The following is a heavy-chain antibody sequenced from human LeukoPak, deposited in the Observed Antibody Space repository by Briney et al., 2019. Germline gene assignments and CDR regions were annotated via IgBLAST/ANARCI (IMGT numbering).Heavy chain of an antibody. V-gene: IGHV1-2*02. CDR1: GYTFTGYY. Sequence: ASVKVSCKASGYTFTGYYMHWVRQAPGQGLEWMGWINPNSGGTNYAQKFQGRVTMTRDTSISTAYMELSRLRSDDTAVYYCAKDRSRYCSSTSCPYYFDYWGQGTLVTVSS. CDR2: INPNSGGT. CDR3: AKDRSRYCSSTSCPYYFDY. D-gene: IGHD2-2*01. J-gene: IGHJ4*02.